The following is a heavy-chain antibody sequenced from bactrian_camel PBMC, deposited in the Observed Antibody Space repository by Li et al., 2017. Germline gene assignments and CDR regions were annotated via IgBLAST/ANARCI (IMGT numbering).Heavy chain of an antibody. CDR3: AADFTRWCTVDVAKTPHFGY. D-gene: IGHD5*01. Sequence: HVQLVEPGGASVQAGGSLRLTCAASGLTHSRYCLGWFRQAPGRSREALTAIDSGGGTSYALSLKTRFTISKDKMTLYLQMNSLKPEDTAMYYCAADFTRWCTVDVAKTPHFGYWGQGTQVTV. J-gene: IGHJ6*01. CDR1: GLTHSRYC. V-gene: IGHV3S26*01. CDR2: IDSGGGT.